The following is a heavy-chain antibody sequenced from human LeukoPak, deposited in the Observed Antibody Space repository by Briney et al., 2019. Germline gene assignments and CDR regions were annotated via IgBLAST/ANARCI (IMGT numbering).Heavy chain of an antibody. D-gene: IGHD5-12*01. CDR1: GGSISSSNW. J-gene: IGHJ6*03. CDR3: AREAHSGYYYYYYMDV. Sequence: NPSETLSLTCAVSGGSISSSNWWSWVRQPPGKGLEWIGEIYHSGSTNYNPSLKSRVTISVDKSKNQFSLKLSSVTAADTAVYYCAREAHSGYYYYYYMDVWGKGTTVTVSS. V-gene: IGHV4-4*02. CDR2: IYHSGST.